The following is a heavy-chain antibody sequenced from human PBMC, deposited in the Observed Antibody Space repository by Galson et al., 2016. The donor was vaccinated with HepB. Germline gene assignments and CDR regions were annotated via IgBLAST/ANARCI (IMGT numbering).Heavy chain of an antibody. CDR2: INQDGSAK. V-gene: IGHV3-7*01. Sequence: SLRLSCAASGFSLSAYWMGWVRQAPGKGLEWVANINQDGSAKYYVDSAKGRFTNSSDNAKRTLCLQMNSLRVEYSAMYYCASGDTSGIWGQGTMVSVSS. CDR3: ASGDTSGI. CDR1: GFSLSAYW. D-gene: IGHD1-26*01. J-gene: IGHJ3*02.